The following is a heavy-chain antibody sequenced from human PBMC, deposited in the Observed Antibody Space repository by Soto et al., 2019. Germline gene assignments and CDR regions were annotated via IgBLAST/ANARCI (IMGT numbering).Heavy chain of an antibody. CDR2: IYYSGTT. Sequence: QVQLQESGPGLVKPSGTLSLSCAVSGGSISRSNWWTWVRQPPGKGLEWIGDIYYSGTTNYNPSLKSRFTILLDTSKNQFSLKLNSVTAADTAVYYCARFSVDYNFDSWGQGTLVTVSS. CDR3: ARFSVDYNFDS. V-gene: IGHV4-4*02. CDR1: GGSISRSNW. J-gene: IGHJ4*02. D-gene: IGHD1-20*01.